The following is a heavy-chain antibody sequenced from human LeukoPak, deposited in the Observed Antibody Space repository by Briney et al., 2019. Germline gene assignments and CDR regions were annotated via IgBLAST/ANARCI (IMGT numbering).Heavy chain of an antibody. CDR1: GFTFSSYG. D-gene: IGHD2-8*01. CDR3: ARDPSAGYCTNGVCYTGLFDY. V-gene: IGHV3-33*01. CDR2: IWSDGSNP. Sequence: PGGSLRLSCAASGFTFSSYGMHWVRQAPGKGLEWVAVIWSDGSNPYYADSVKGRFTISRDNSKNTLYLQMNSLRAEDTAVYYCARDPSAGYCTNGVCYTGLFDYWGQGTLVTVSS. J-gene: IGHJ4*02.